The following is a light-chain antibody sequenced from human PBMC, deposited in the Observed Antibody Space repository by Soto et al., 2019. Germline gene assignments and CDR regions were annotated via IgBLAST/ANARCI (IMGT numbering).Light chain of an antibody. V-gene: IGKV3-20*01. J-gene: IGKJ5*01. CDR3: QQYDASPIT. CDR1: QSVGRSY. CDR2: GIS. Sequence: ELVLPQSPGTLSLSAGERATLSCRASQSVGRSYLAWYQQKPGQAPRLLISGISKRATGIPARFSGGGSGTDFTLTISSLQPEDFALYNCQQYDASPITFGQGTRVEIK.